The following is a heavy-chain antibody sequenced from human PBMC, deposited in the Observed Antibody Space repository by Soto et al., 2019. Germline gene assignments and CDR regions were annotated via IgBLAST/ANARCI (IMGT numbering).Heavy chain of an antibody. CDR3: TMSPAAYSSTWLTFDY. D-gene: IGHD6-13*01. CDR1: GYTFSNFA. CDR2: INPNSGGT. J-gene: IGHJ4*01. V-gene: IGHV1-2*04. Sequence: ASVKVSCKASGYTFSNFAMHWVRQAPGQGLEWMGWINPNSGGTNYAQKFQDWVTMTRDTSISTAYMELSRLRSDDTAVYYCTMSPAAYSSTWLTFDYWGQ.